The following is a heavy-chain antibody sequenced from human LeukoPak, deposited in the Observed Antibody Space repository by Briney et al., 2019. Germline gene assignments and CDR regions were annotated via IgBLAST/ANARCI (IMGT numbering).Heavy chain of an antibody. Sequence: NRGESLKISFKGSGYSFTNYWIGWVRQRPGKGLEGMGIIYPGDSDTRYSPFCQGQVTISADKSISTSYLQWSSLKASDTAMYYCARALLSHYYSMDVWGQGTTVTVSS. D-gene: IGHD5/OR15-5a*01. J-gene: IGHJ6*02. CDR1: GYSFTNYW. V-gene: IGHV5-51*01. CDR3: ARALLSHYYSMDV. CDR2: IYPGDSDT.